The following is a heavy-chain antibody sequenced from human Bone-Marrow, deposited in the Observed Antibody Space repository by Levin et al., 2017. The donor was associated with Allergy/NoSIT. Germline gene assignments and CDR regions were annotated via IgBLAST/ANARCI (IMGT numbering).Heavy chain of an antibody. CDR1: GFIFSSSA. CDR2: ISASATGT. Sequence: GESLKISCAASGFIFSSSAMSWVRQAPGKGLEWVSGISASATGTYYADSVKGRFTISRDNSKNTLFLQINSLRAEDTAIYYCAQGRGVAVTGPFNYWGQGTLVTVSS. D-gene: IGHD6-19*01. V-gene: IGHV3-23*01. CDR3: AQGRGVAVTGPFNY. J-gene: IGHJ4*02.